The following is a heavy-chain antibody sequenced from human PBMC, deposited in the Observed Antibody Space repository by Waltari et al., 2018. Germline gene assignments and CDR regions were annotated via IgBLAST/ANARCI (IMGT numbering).Heavy chain of an antibody. CDR3: AREALGGTKAFDM. CDR1: GYTCPPYS. CDR2: INSNTGGA. J-gene: IGHJ3*02. V-gene: IGHV1-2*02. D-gene: IGHD1-7*01. Sequence: QIQIMQSGAEVKKPGASVKVSCQASGYTCPPYSIPWARQAPGQGLEWMGWINSNTGGADCAQSFQGRVTVTRDTSISTVYMELSGLTSDDTAVYYCAREALGGTKAFDMWGQGAMVTVSS.